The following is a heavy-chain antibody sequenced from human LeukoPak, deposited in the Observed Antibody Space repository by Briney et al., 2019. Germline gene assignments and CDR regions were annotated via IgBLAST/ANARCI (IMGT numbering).Heavy chain of an antibody. D-gene: IGHD4-17*01. V-gene: IGHV4-59*11. CDR2: ISYSGST. J-gene: IGHJ3*02. Sequence: SETLSLTCTVSDESFSSHYWTWIRQPPGKGLEWIGYISYSGSTNYNPSLKSRVTISVDTSKKQFSLRLTSVTAADTAVYYCARDPTTVTKGFDIWGQGTLATVSS. CDR3: ARDPTTVTKGFDI. CDR1: DESFSSHY.